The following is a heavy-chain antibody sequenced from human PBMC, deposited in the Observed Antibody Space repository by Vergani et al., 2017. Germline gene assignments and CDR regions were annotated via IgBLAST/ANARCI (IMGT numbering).Heavy chain of an antibody. CDR2: ISYDGSNK. CDR1: GGSISSSS. CDR3: AKEGPLYSSSWYPGWFDP. D-gene: IGHD6-13*01. J-gene: IGHJ5*02. Sequence: QLQLPESGPGLVKPSETLSLTCTVSGGSISSSSYYWGWIRQPPGKGLEWVAVISYDGSNKYYADSVKGRFTISRDNSKNTLYLQMNSLRAEDTAVYYCAKEGPLYSSSWYPGWFDPWGQGTLVTVSS. V-gene: IGHV3-30*18.